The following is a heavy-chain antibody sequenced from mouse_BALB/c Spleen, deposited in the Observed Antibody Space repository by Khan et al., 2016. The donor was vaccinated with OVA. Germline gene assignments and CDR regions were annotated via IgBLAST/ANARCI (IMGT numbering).Heavy chain of an antibody. Sequence: EVELVESGGGLVQPGGSRKLSCAASGFTFSDYGMAWVRQAPGKGPEWVAFISDLAYTISYADTVTGRFTFSRANAKNTLYLEMSSLRSEDTAIYYCARGGGTAPLAYWGLGTLVTVSA. D-gene: IGHD1-2*01. CDR3: ARGGGTAPLAY. J-gene: IGHJ3*01. CDR2: ISDLAYTI. CDR1: GFTFSDYG. V-gene: IGHV5-15*02.